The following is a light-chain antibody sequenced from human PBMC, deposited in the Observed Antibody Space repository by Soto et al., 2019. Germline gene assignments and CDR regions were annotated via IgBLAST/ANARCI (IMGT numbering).Light chain of an antibody. CDR2: AAS. CDR1: QGIDTY. V-gene: IGKV1-9*01. Sequence: DIQLTQSPSFLSASVGDRVTITCRASQGIDTYLAWYQQKPGKAPKLLIYAASFLQSGVPSRFSGSGSGTEFTLTISSLQPEDFAAYYCQQLNTYPFIFGQGKRLESK. J-gene: IGKJ5*01. CDR3: QQLNTYPFI.